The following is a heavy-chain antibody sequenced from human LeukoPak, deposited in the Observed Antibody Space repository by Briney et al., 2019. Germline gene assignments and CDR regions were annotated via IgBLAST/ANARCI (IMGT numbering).Heavy chain of an antibody. CDR3: AMTKVVAAAYDAFDI. D-gene: IGHD2-15*01. CDR1: GGSFSGYY. CDR2: INHSGST. Sequence: SETLSLTCAVYGGSFSGYYWSWIRQPPGKGLEWIGEINHSGSTNYNPSLKSRVTISVDTSKNQFSLKLSSVTAADTALYYCAMTKVVAAAYDAFDIWGQGTMVTVSS. J-gene: IGHJ3*02. V-gene: IGHV4-34*01.